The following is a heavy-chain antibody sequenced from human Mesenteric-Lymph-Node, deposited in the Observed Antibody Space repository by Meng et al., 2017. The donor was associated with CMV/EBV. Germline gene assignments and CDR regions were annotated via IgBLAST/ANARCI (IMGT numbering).Heavy chain of an antibody. CDR2: LSGNGGRT. CDR1: GFIFSSYA. V-gene: IGHV3-23*01. Sequence: GESLKISCAASGFIFSSYAMGWVRQAPGRGLEWVSGLSGNGGRTSYADSVKGRFTISRDNSKNTLYLQMNSLRAEDTAVYYCAKGSSYYYYGVDVWGQGTTVTVSS. J-gene: IGHJ6*02. D-gene: IGHD3-16*01. CDR3: AKGSSYYYYGVDV.